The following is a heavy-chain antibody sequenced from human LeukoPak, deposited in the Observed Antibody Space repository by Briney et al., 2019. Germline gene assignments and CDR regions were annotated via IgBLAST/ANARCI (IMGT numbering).Heavy chain of an antibody. D-gene: IGHD3-22*01. CDR2: ISGSGGST. CDR3: AKVYDSSGLFDY. Sequence: PGGSLRLSCAASGFTFSSYAMSWVRQAPGKGLEWVSAISGSGGSTYYADSVKGRFTISRDNTKNTLYLQMNSLRAEDTAVYYCAKVYDSSGLFDYWGQGTLVTVSS. CDR1: GFTFSSYA. J-gene: IGHJ4*02. V-gene: IGHV3-23*01.